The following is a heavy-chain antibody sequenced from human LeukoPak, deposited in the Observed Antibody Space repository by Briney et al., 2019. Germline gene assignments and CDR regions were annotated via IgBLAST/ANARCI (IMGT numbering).Heavy chain of an antibody. CDR3: AREYDFMSAISSSCDY. Sequence: SQTLSLTCAISGDSVSSNSAAWNWIRQSPSRGLEWLGRTYYRSKWYNDYAVSVKSRITINPDTSKNQFSLQLNSVTPEDTAVYYCAREYDFMSAISSSCDYWGQGTLVTVSS. D-gene: IGHD6-13*01. V-gene: IGHV6-1*01. CDR1: GDSVSSNSAA. J-gene: IGHJ4*02. CDR2: TYYRSKWYN.